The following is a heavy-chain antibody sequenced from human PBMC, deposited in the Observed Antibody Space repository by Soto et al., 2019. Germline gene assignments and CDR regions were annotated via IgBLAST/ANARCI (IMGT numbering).Heavy chain of an antibody. CDR1: GGTFSSYA. CDR3: ARADSGSYKRVYYYYGMDV. V-gene: IGHV1-69*13. CDR2: IIPIFGTA. D-gene: IGHD1-26*01. Sequence: GASVKVSCKASGGTFSSYAISWVRQAPGQGLEWMGGIIPIFGTANYAQKFQGRVTITADESTSTAYMELSSLRSEDTAVYYCARADSGSYKRVYYYYGMDVWGQGTTVTVS. J-gene: IGHJ6*02.